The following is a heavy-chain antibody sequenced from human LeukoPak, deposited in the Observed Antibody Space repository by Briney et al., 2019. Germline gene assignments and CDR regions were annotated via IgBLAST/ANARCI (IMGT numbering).Heavy chain of an antibody. CDR2: IHHDGSST. J-gene: IGHJ4*02. CDR1: GLIFSNYW. D-gene: IGHD3-16*01. Sequence: GGSLRLSCAASGLIFSNYWMHWVRQAPGKGLVWVSRIHHDGSSTSYADSVKGRFTISRDNAKNTLYLQMNSLRAEDTALYYCTRRRGGFDYWGRGTLVTVSS. CDR3: TRRRGGFDY. V-gene: IGHV3-74*01.